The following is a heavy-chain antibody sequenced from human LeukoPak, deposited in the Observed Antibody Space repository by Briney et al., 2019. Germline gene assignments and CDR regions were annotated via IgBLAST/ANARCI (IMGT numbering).Heavy chain of an antibody. D-gene: IGHD2-2*01. J-gene: IGHJ4*02. CDR1: GVSISSYY. V-gene: IGHV4-34*01. CDR2: INHSGST. CDR3: ARGRGVVVPGAPDY. Sequence: SETLSHTCTVSGVSISSYYWSWIRRPPGKGLEWIGEINHSGSTNYNPSLKSRVTISVDTSKNQFSLKLSSVTAADTAVYYCARGRGVVVPGAPDYWGQGTLVTVSS.